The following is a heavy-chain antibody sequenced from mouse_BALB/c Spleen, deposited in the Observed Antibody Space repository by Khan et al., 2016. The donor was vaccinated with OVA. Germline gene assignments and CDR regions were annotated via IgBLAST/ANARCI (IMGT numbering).Heavy chain of an antibody. V-gene: IGHV1-20*02. CDR3: ARIYGSDFDY. J-gene: IGHJ2*01. CDR1: GYSFTGYF. CDR2: INPHIGET. Sequence: EVQLQESGPELVKPGASVKISCKASGYSFTGYFMNWVMQSHGKSLEWIERINPHIGETFYNQKFKGKATLTVDESSSTAHMALRSLASEDSAVYYCARIYGSDFDYWGQGTTLTVSS. D-gene: IGHD1-1*01.